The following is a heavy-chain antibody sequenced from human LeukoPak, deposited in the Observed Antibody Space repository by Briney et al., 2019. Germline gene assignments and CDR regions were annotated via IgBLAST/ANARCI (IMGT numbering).Heavy chain of an antibody. D-gene: IGHD6-6*01. Sequence: PSETLSLTCTVSGGSISTYYWSWIRRPPGKGLEWIAYIHASGPTNYNPSLKSRLTISVDTSKNQFSLKLSSVTAADTAVYYCARHDAGIAARPLDNWGQGTLVTVSS. J-gene: IGHJ4*02. CDR2: IHASGPT. CDR3: ARHDAGIAARPLDN. CDR1: GGSISTYY. V-gene: IGHV4-4*09.